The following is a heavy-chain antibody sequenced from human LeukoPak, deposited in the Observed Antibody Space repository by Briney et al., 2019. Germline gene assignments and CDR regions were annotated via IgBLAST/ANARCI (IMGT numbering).Heavy chain of an antibody. CDR2: IKQDGSEK. CDR3: ARESELELGDNFDY. Sequence: GGSLRLSCAASGFTFSSYWMSWVRQAPGKGLEWVANIKQDGSEKYYVDSVKGRFTISRDNAKNSLYLQMNSLRAEDTAVYYCARESELELGDNFDYWGQGTLVTVSS. V-gene: IGHV3-7*01. D-gene: IGHD1-7*01. CDR1: GFTFSSYW. J-gene: IGHJ4*02.